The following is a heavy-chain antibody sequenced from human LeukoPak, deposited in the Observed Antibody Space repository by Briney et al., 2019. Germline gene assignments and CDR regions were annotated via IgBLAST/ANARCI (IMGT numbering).Heavy chain of an antibody. Sequence: GGSLRLSCAASGFTFSSYSMNWVRQAPGKGLEWVLYITTRSATYYTDSVKGRFTISRDNSKNTLYLQLNSLREDDTALYYCAGPSYSNSWYGDYWGQGTLVTVSS. CDR1: GFTFSSYS. D-gene: IGHD6-13*01. CDR3: AGPSYSNSWYGDY. V-gene: IGHV3-48*02. J-gene: IGHJ4*02. CDR2: ITTRSAT.